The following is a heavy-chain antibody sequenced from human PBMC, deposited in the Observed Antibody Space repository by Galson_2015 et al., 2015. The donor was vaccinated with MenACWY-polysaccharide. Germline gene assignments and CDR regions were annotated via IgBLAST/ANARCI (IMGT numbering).Heavy chain of an antibody. V-gene: IGHV1-69*13. CDR3: ARVPYYYYYMDV. J-gene: IGHJ6*03. CDR1: GGTFSSYA. CDR2: IIPIFGTA. Sequence: SVKVSCKASGGTFSSYAISWVRQAPGQGLEWMGGIIPIFGTANYAQKFQGRVTITADESTSTAYMELSSLRSEDTAVYYCARVPYYYYYMDVWGKGTTVPVSS.